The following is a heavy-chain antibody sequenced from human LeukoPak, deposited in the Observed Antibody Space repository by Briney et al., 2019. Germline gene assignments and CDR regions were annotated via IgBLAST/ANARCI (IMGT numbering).Heavy chain of an antibody. CDR2: ISSSGSTI. Sequence: GGSLRLSCAVSGFTFSSYEMNWVRQAPGKGLEWVSYISSSGSTIYYADSVKGRFTISRDNAKNSLYLQMNSLRAEDTAVYYCARRGAYSSSWYRGYYFDYWGQGTLVTVSS. D-gene: IGHD6-13*01. J-gene: IGHJ4*02. V-gene: IGHV3-48*03. CDR3: ARRGAYSSSWYRGYYFDY. CDR1: GFTFSSYE.